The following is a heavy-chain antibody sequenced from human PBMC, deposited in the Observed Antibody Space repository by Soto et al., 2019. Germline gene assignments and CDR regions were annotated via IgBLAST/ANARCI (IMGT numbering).Heavy chain of an antibody. CDR1: GFTVSSNY. CDR2: ISYDGSNK. V-gene: IGHV3-30*18. Sequence: GGSLRLSCAASGFTVSSNYMSWVRQAPGKGLEWVAVISYDGSNKYYADSVKGRFTISRDNYKNTLYLQMNSLRAEDTAVYYCAKDPEDIVLVPAAPDYWGQGTLVTVSS. CDR3: AKDPEDIVLVPAAPDY. J-gene: IGHJ4*02. D-gene: IGHD2-2*01.